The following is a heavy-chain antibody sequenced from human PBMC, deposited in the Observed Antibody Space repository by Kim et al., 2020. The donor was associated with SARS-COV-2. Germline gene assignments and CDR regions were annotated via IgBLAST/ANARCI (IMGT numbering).Heavy chain of an antibody. Sequence: SETLSLTCTVAGGSISSGGYYWSWIRQHPGKGLEWIGYIYYSGSTYYNPSLKSRGTISVDTSKNQFSLKLSSVTAADTAVYYCARDPLKNLVPLGYDYYYGMDVWGQGPTVTVSS. CDR1: GGSISSGGYY. V-gene: IGHV4-31*03. CDR2: IYYSGST. CDR3: ARDPLKNLVPLGYDYYYGMDV. J-gene: IGHJ6*02.